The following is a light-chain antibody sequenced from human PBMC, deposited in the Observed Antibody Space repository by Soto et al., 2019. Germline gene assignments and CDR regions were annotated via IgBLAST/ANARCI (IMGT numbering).Light chain of an antibody. CDR1: QSISTW. J-gene: IGKJ4*01. CDR2: EAS. Sequence: DIQMTQSPSTLSASVGDRVTITCRANQSISTWLAWYQQKPGKAPKLLIYEASTLESGVPSRFSAGGSGADFTLIISSLQPDDFATYSCQKYNSPPLTFGGGTKVEIK. CDR3: QKYNSPPLT. V-gene: IGKV1-5*01.